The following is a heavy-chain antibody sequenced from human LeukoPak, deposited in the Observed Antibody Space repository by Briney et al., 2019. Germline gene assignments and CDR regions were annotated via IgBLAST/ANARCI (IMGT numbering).Heavy chain of an antibody. CDR3: ARDEGISGYSYGRVDY. D-gene: IGHD5-18*01. CDR1: GFTFSSYS. CDR2: ISSSSSSYI. J-gene: IGHJ4*02. V-gene: IGHV3-21*01. Sequence: GGSLRLSCAASGFTFSSYSMNWVRQAPGKGLEWVSSISSSSSSYIYYADSVKGRFTISRDNAKNSLYLQMNSLRAEDTAVYYCARDEGISGYSYGRVDYWGQGTLVTVSS.